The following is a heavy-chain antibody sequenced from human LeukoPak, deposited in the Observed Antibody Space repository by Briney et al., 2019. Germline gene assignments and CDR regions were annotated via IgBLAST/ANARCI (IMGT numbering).Heavy chain of an antibody. CDR3: ARRATTERGHSYGLDY. CDR1: GFPISYYF. J-gene: IGHJ4*02. D-gene: IGHD5-18*01. Sequence: GGSLRLSCAASGFPISYYFMNLLRQAPGKGLECVSSISGSSSYIYDSDKVKGRFTISRDNAKNSLYLQMNSLRAEDTAVYYCARRATTERGHSYGLDYWGQGTLVTVSS. CDR2: ISGSSSYI. V-gene: IGHV3-21*01.